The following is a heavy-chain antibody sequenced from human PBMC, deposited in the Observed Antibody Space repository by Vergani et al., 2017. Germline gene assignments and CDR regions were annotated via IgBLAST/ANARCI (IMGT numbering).Heavy chain of an antibody. D-gene: IGHD6-19*01. CDR1: GFTFSSYA. CDR3: AGHSRPHIAVAGTVDDAFDI. J-gene: IGHJ3*02. Sequence: QVQLVESGGGVVQPGRSLRLSCAASGFTFSSYAMHWVRQAPGKGLEWVAVISYDGSNKYYADSVKGRFTISRDNSKNTLYLQMNSLRAEDTAVYYCAGHSRPHIAVAGTVDDAFDIWGQGTMVTVSS. V-gene: IGHV3-30-3*01. CDR2: ISYDGSNK.